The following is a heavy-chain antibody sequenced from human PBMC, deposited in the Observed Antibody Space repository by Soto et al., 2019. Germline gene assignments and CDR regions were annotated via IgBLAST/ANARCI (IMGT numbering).Heavy chain of an antibody. V-gene: IGHV3-11*06. Sequence: PGGSLRLSCAASGFTFSDYYMSWIRQAPGKGLEWVSYISSSSSYTNYADSVKGRFTISRDNAKNSLYLQMNSLRAEDTAVYYCARDMSYCTNGVCFNWFGPWGQGTLVTVSS. J-gene: IGHJ5*02. CDR3: ARDMSYCTNGVCFNWFGP. CDR2: ISSSSSYT. D-gene: IGHD2-8*01. CDR1: GFTFSDYY.